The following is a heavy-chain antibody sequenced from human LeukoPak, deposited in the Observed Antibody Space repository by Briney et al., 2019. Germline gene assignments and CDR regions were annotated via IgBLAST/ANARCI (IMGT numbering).Heavy chain of an antibody. D-gene: IGHD3-10*01. CDR3: ARLWFVESLSTYYFDY. Sequence: GASVKVSCKASGYTFTEYYIHWVRQAPGQGLEWMGWINPYSGGTNYAQKFQGRVTMTRDTSISTAYMELSRLKSDDTAVYYCARLWFVESLSTYYFDYWGHGTLVTVSS. V-gene: IGHV1-2*02. CDR1: GYTFTEYY. CDR2: INPYSGGT. J-gene: IGHJ4*01.